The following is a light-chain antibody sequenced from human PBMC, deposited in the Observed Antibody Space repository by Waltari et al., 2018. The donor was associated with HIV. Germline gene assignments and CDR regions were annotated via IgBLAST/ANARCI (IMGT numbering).Light chain of an antibody. J-gene: IGLJ3*02. CDR2: VVT. CDR3: CSFAGTNTWV. Sequence: QSALTQPAPVSGSPGQSITISCAGGSTDVGVYNYVSWYQQYPGNVPIVVIYVVTERPSGVANRCSGSKSGNTSSLTIAGLQAEDEADYYCCSFAGTNTWVFGGGTRLTV. CDR1: STDVGVYNY. V-gene: IGLV2-23*02.